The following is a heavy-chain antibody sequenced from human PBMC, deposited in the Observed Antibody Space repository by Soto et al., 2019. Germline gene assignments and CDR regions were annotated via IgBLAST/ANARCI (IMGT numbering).Heavy chain of an antibody. Sequence: GASVKVSCKASGGTFSSYAISWVRQAPGQGLEWMGGIIPIFGTANYAQKFQGRVTITADKSTSTAYMELSSLRSEDTAVDYCARDQAGEYCSSTSCYTNWFDPWGQTTLVTVSS. V-gene: IGHV1-69*06. CDR3: ARDQAGEYCSSTSCYTNWFDP. J-gene: IGHJ5*02. D-gene: IGHD2-2*02. CDR2: IIPIFGTA. CDR1: GGTFSSYA.